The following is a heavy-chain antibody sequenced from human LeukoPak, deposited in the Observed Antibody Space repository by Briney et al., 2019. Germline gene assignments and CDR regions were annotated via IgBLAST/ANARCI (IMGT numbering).Heavy chain of an antibody. D-gene: IGHD2-2*01. Sequence: AASVKVSCKASGYTFTGYYMHWVRQAPGQGLEWMGWINPNSGGTNYAQKFQGRVTMTRDTSITTAYMELTRLRSDDTAVYYCARGVPGTYYYYMDDWGKGTTVTVSS. CDR2: INPNSGGT. J-gene: IGHJ6*03. V-gene: IGHV1-2*02. CDR3: ARGVPGTYYYYMDD. CDR1: GYTFTGYY.